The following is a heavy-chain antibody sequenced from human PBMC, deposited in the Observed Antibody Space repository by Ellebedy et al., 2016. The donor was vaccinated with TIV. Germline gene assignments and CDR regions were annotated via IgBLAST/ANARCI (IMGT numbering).Heavy chain of an antibody. Sequence: ASVKVSCKASGYTFTGYYMHWVRQAPGQGLEWMGWINPNSGGTNYAQKFQGRVTMTRDTSISTAYMELSSLTSDDTAVYYCTRGFSIAVAGNWFDPWGQGTLVTVSS. CDR3: TRGFSIAVAGNWFDP. CDR2: INPNSGGT. J-gene: IGHJ5*02. D-gene: IGHD6-19*01. V-gene: IGHV1-2*02. CDR1: GYTFTGYY.